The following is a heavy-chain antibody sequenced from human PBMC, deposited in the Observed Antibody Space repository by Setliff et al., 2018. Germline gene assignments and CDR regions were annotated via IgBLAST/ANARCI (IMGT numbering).Heavy chain of an antibody. V-gene: IGHV3-20*04. Sequence: PGGSLRLSCAASGFTFDDYGMSWVRQAPGKGLEWVSGINWNGGSKGYADSVKGRFTISRDNAKNSLYLQMNSLRAEDTALYYCARDIRGSLLRIVGATTHFDYWGQGTLVTVSS. D-gene: IGHD1-26*01. CDR2: INWNGGSK. CDR1: GFTFDDYG. J-gene: IGHJ4*02. CDR3: ARDIRGSLLRIVGATTHFDY.